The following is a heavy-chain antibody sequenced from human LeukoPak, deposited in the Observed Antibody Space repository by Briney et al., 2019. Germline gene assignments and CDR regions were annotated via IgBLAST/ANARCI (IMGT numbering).Heavy chain of an antibody. D-gene: IGHD3-10*01. V-gene: IGHV4-30-2*01. CDR2: IYHSGST. CDR3: AKGSMVRGEVYYGMDV. CDR1: GGSISSGGYS. J-gene: IGHJ6*02. Sequence: SETLSLTCAVSGGSISSGGYSWSWIRQPPGKGLEWIGYIYHSGSTYYNPSLKSRVTISVDRSKNQFSLKLSSVTAADTAVYYCAKGSMVRGEVYYGMDVWGQGTTVTVSS.